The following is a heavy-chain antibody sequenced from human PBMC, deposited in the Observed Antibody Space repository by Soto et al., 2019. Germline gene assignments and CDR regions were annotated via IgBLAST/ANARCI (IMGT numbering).Heavy chain of an antibody. CDR1: GGSISSGGYS. Sequence: LSLPCAVSGGSISSGGYSWSWIRQPPGKGLEWIGYIYHSGSTYYNPSLKSRVTISVDRSKNQFSLKLSSVTAADTAVYYCARGQGGSADYWGQGTLVTVSS. V-gene: IGHV4-30-2*01. D-gene: IGHD3-16*01. CDR2: IYHSGST. J-gene: IGHJ4*02. CDR3: ARGQGGSADY.